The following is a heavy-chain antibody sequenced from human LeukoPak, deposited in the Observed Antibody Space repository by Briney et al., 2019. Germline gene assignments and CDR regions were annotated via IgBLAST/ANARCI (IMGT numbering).Heavy chain of an antibody. CDR3: ARDQGQLLYGFDY. CDR2: ISSSSSYI. CDR1: GFTFSSYS. Sequence: GGSLRLSCAASGFTFSSYSMNWVRQAPGKGLEWVSSISSSSSYIYYADSVKGRFTISRDNAKNSLYLQMNSLRAEDTAVYYCARDQGQLLYGFDYWGQGALVTVSS. V-gene: IGHV3-21*01. J-gene: IGHJ4*02. D-gene: IGHD2-2*02.